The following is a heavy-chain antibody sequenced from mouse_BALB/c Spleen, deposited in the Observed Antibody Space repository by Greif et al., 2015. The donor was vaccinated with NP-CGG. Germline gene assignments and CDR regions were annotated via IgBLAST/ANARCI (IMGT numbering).Heavy chain of an antibody. CDR3: ARDLGYYGDAMDY. J-gene: IGHJ4*01. D-gene: IGHD1-1*01. Sequence: EVQLVESGGGLVQPGGSRKLSCAASGFTFSDYGMAWVRQAPGKGPEWVAFISNLAYSIYYADTVTGRFTISRENAKNALYLEMSSLRSEDTAMYYCARDLGYYGDAMDYWGQGTSVTVSS. CDR1: GFTFSDYG. V-gene: IGHV5-15*02. CDR2: ISNLAYSI.